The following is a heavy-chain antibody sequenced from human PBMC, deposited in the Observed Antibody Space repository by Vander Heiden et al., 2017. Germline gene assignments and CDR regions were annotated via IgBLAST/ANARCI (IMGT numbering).Heavy chain of an antibody. D-gene: IGHD2-15*01. CDR2: INHSGST. CDR1: GGSFSGYY. J-gene: IGHJ4*02. Sequence: QVQLQQWGAGLLKPSETLSLTCAVYGGSFSGYYWSWIRQPPGKGLEWSGEINHSGSTNYNPSLKSRVTISVDTSKNQFSLKLSSVTAADTAVYYCARGLDCSGGSCYPNRGLNDYWGQGTLVTVSS. CDR3: ARGLDCSGGSCYPNRGLNDY. V-gene: IGHV4-34*01.